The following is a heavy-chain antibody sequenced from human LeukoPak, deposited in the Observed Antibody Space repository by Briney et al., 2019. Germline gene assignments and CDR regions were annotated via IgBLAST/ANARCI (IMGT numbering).Heavy chain of an antibody. D-gene: IGHD2-8*01. J-gene: IGHJ5*02. CDR2: MNPNSGNT. CDR1: GYTFTSYD. Sequence: SSVKVSCKASGYTFTSYDINWVRQATGQGLEWMGWMNPNSGNTGYAQKFQGRVTMTRNTSISTAYMELSSLRSEDTAVYYCARGNIVLMVYAITFDPWGQGTLVTVSS. CDR3: ARGNIVLMVYAITFDP. V-gene: IGHV1-8*01.